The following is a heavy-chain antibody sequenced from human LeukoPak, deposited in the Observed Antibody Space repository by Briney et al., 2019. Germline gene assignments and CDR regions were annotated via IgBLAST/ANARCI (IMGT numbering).Heavy chain of an antibody. CDR1: GFTFNSFA. D-gene: IGHD3-22*01. CDR2: ISYDASNE. CDR3: ARGRYYYDSSGCLDY. Sequence: GGSLRLSCAASGFTFNSFAMHWVRQAPGKGLEWVAFISYDASNEYYADSVKGRFTISRDNSKNTLYLQMNSLRAEDTAVYYCARGRYYYDSSGCLDYWGQGTLVTVSS. J-gene: IGHJ4*02. V-gene: IGHV3-30*04.